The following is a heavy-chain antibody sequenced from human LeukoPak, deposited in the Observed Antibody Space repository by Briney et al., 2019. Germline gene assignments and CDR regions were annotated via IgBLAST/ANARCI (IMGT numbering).Heavy chain of an antibody. J-gene: IGHJ4*02. V-gene: IGHV1-18*01. CDR1: GYTFTSYG. Sequence: GASVKVSCKASGYTFTSYGISWVRQAPGQGLEWMGWISAYNGNTNYAQKLQGRVTMTRDMSTSTVYMELSSLRSEDTAVYYCARSRWELLVYFDYWGQGTLVTVSS. CDR2: ISAYNGNT. CDR3: ARSRWELLVYFDY. D-gene: IGHD1-26*01.